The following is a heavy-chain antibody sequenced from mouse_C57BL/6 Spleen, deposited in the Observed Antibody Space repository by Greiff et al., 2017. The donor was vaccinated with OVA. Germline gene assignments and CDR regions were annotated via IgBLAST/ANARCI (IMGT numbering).Heavy chain of an antibody. CDR2: ISSGSSTI. CDR3: ARSGGINFGFDY. Sequence: EVKLMESGGGLVKPGGSLKLSCAASGFTFSDYGMHWVRQAPEKGLEWVAYISSGSSTIYYADTVKGRFTISRDNAKNTLFLQMTSLRSEDTAMYYCARSGGINFGFDYWGQGTTLTVSS. CDR1: GFTFSDYG. V-gene: IGHV5-17*01. J-gene: IGHJ2*01. D-gene: IGHD1-3*01.